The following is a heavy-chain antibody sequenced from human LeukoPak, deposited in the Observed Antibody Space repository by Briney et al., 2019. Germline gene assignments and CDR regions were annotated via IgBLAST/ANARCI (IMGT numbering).Heavy chain of an antibody. V-gene: IGHV4-59*12. D-gene: IGHD2-2*02. J-gene: IGHJ3*02. CDR3: ARAGLRRVVVVPAAIGAFDI. CDR2: FYNSGST. CDR1: GGSISSYY. Sequence: SETLSLTCIVSGGSISSYYWSWVRLPPGEGLEGIGCFYNSGSTYYNPSLKSRVTISVDRSKNQFSLKLSSVTAADTAVYYCARAGLRRVVVVPAAIGAFDIWGQGTMVTVSS.